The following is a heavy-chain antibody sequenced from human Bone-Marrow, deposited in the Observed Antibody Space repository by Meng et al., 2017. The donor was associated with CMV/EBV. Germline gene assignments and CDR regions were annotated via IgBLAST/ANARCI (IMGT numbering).Heavy chain of an antibody. V-gene: IGHV3-48*03. Sequence: GGSLRLSCAASGFTFSSYEMNWVRQAPGKGLEWVSYISSSGSTIYYADSVKGRFTISRDNAKNSLYLQMNSLGAEDTAVYYCARDRWHVYYFDYWGQGTLVTVSS. CDR1: GFTFSSYE. D-gene: IGHD4-23*01. CDR2: ISSSGSTI. CDR3: ARDRWHVYYFDY. J-gene: IGHJ4*02.